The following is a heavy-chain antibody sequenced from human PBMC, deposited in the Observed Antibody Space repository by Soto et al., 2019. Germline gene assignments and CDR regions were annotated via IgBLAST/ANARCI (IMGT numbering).Heavy chain of an antibody. CDR2: ISAYNGNT. Sequence: ASVKVSCKASGYTFTSYGISWVRQAPGQGLEWMGWISAYNGNTNYAQKLQGRVTMTTDTSTSTAYMELRSLRSDDTAVYYCARDRRSGGYYYYYYGMDVWGQGPTVTVSS. J-gene: IGHJ6*02. D-gene: IGHD2-15*01. CDR3: ARDRRSGGYYYYYYGMDV. V-gene: IGHV1-18*04. CDR1: GYTFTSYG.